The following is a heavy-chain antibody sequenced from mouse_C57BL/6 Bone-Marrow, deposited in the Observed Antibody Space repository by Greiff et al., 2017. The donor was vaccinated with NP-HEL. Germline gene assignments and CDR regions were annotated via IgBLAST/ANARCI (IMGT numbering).Heavy chain of an antibody. CDR1: GFTFSDYY. J-gene: IGHJ4*01. V-gene: IGHV5-12*01. Sequence: EVMLVESGGGLVQPGGSLKLSCAASGFTFSDYYMYWVRQTPEKRLEWVAYISNGGGSTYYPHTVKGRFTISRDNAKNTLYLQMSRLKSEDTAMYYCASPHDYGSSYYAMDYWGQGTSVTVSS. D-gene: IGHD1-1*01. CDR3: ASPHDYGSSYYAMDY. CDR2: ISNGGGST.